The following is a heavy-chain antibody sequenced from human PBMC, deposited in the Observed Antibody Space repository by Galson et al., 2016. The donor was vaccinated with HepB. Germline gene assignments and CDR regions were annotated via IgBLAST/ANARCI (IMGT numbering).Heavy chain of an antibody. V-gene: IGHV3-30*07. Sequence: SLRLSCAASGFSFSDYSMHWVRQAPGKGLEWVAFASYDGRNQRYAESVKGRFTISRNHAKNTLDLQMNSPRAVDTAGYYCAREARLRYVDSWGQGTLVTVAS. CDR1: GFSFSDYS. J-gene: IGHJ5*01. CDR3: AREARLRYVDS. CDR2: ASYDGRNQ. D-gene: IGHD3-9*01.